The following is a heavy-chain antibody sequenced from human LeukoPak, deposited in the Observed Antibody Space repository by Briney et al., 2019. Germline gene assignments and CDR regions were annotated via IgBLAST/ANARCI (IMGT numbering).Heavy chain of an antibody. V-gene: IGHV4-34*01. CDR1: GGSFTDYF. J-gene: IGHJ6*02. CDR3: ARGRIAKIVVVHSFQYGMDV. Sequence: SETLSLTCDVFGGSFTDYFWTWIRQSPGKGLEWIGEINDYSGNTNYNPSLNSRVSISLEKSENQFSLELRSVTAADTAVYYCARGRIAKIVVVHSFQYGMDVWGQGTTVTVSS. D-gene: IGHD3-22*01. CDR2: INDYSGNT.